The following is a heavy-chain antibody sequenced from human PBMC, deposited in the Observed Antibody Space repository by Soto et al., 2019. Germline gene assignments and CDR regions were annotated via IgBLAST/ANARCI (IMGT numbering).Heavy chain of an antibody. Sequence: SETLSLTCTVSGGSISSYYWSWIRQPPGKGLEWIGYIYYSGSTNYNPSLKSRVTISVDTSKNQFSLKLSSVTAADTAVYYCVRGGSIVATTELDYWGQGTLVTVAS. CDR2: IYYSGST. D-gene: IGHD5-12*01. J-gene: IGHJ4*02. CDR1: GGSISSYY. V-gene: IGHV4-59*08. CDR3: VRGGSIVATTELDY.